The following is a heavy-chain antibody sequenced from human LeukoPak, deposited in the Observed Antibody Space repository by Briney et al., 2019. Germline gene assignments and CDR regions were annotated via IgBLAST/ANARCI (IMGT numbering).Heavy chain of an antibody. CDR3: AGFYGMDV. CDR2: VGVSGGGT. J-gene: IGHJ6*02. Sequence: GGSLRLSCAASGFTFSSYAMSWVRQAPGKGLEWVSAVGVSGGGTYYADSVKGRFTISRDNSKNTLYLQMNSLRAEDTAVYYCAGFYGMDVWGQGTTVTVSS. CDR1: GFTFSSYA. V-gene: IGHV3-23*01.